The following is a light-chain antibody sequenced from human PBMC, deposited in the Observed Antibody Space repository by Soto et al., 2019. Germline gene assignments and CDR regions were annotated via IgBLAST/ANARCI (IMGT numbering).Light chain of an antibody. Sequence: EIVLTQSPGTLSLSPGERATLSCRASQSVSSSYLAWYQQKPGQAPRLLIYGASSRATGIPDRFSGSGSGTDFTLTISRLEPEDFAVNYCQQYGSSPPVTFGQGTRLEIQ. V-gene: IGKV3-20*01. CDR2: GAS. CDR3: QQYGSSPPVT. J-gene: IGKJ5*01. CDR1: QSVSSSY.